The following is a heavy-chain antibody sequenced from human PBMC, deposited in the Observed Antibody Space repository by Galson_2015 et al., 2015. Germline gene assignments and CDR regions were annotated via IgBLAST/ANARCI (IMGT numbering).Heavy chain of an antibody. CDR1: GFTFSSYG. CDR3: ATSNPSESYYGVDY. D-gene: IGHD1-26*01. V-gene: IGHV3-30*03. Sequence: SLRLSCAASGFTFSSYGMHWVRQAPGKGLEWVAVISYDGSRKYYADSVKGRFTISRDNSKNTVYLQMNNLRAEETAVYYCATSNPSESYYGVDYWGQGTLVTVSS. J-gene: IGHJ4*02. CDR2: ISYDGSRK.